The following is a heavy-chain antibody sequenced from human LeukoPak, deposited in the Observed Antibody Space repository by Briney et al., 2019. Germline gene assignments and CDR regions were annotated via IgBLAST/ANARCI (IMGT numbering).Heavy chain of an antibody. Sequence: EGSLRLSCAASGFTFDDYGMSWVRQAPGKGLEWVSGMNWNGGSTGYADSVKGRFTISRDNAKNSLYLQMNSLRAEDTAMYYCARVYYYYLDVWGKGTTVTVSS. CDR1: GFTFDDYG. CDR3: ARVYYYYLDV. J-gene: IGHJ6*03. V-gene: IGHV3-20*04. CDR2: MNWNGGST.